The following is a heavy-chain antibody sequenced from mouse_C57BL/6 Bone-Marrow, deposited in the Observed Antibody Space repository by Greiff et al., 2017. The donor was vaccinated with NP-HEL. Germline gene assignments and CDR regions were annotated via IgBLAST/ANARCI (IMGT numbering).Heavy chain of an antibody. Sequence: QVQLQQSGPELVKPGASVKISCKASGYAFSSSWMNWVKQRPGKGLEWIGRIYPGDGDTNYNGKFKGKATLTADKSSSTAYMQLSSLTSEDSAVYFCAREGDYGRDYWGQGTTLTVSS. CDR1: GYAFSSSW. J-gene: IGHJ2*01. D-gene: IGHD1-1*01. CDR2: IYPGDGDT. CDR3: AREGDYGRDY. V-gene: IGHV1-82*01.